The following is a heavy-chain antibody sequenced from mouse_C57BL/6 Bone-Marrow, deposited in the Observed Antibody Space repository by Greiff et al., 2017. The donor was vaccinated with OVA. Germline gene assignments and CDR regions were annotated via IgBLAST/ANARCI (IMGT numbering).Heavy chain of an antibody. J-gene: IGHJ2*01. D-gene: IGHD3-3*01. CDR3: ARGTGFDY. V-gene: IGHV1-31*01. CDR1: GYTFTGYY. Sequence: EVQLQQSGPELVKPGASVKMSCTASGYTFTGYYMHWVKQSPGHILDWIGYIYPYNGDTSYNQKFKGKATLTVDTSSSTAYMELRSLTSEDSAVYYCARGTGFDYVDRGTAPTVTA. CDR2: IYPYNGDT.